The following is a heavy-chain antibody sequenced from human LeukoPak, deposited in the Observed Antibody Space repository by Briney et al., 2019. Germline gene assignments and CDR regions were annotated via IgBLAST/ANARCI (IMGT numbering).Heavy chain of an antibody. D-gene: IGHD6-6*01. Sequence: PGGSLRPSCAASGFTCSSYGMHWVRQAPDKGLEWVAVISYDGNNKYYADSVKGRFTISRDNSKNTLYLQMNSLRAEDTAVYYCAKDRHPQKLPPYYFDYWGRGTLVTVSS. J-gene: IGHJ4*02. V-gene: IGHV3-30*18. CDR3: AKDRHPQKLPPYYFDY. CDR2: ISYDGNNK. CDR1: GFTCSSYG.